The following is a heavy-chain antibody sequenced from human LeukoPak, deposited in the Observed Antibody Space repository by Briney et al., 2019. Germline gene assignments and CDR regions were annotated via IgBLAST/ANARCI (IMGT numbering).Heavy chain of an antibody. CDR1: GGSINNYF. CDR2: IYYSGRT. Sequence: PSETLSLTCSVSGGSINNYFWSWFRLSPGKGLEWIAYIYYSGRTKYNPSLQSRVTISVDTSKNQFSLKLDSVTAADAAVYYCARHGRGDSGYQSFFGYWGQGILVTVSS. J-gene: IGHJ4*02. D-gene: IGHD5-12*01. CDR3: ARHGRGDSGYQSFFGY. V-gene: IGHV4-59*08.